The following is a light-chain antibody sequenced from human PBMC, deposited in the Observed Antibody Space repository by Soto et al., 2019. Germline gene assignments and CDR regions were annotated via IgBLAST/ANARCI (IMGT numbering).Light chain of an antibody. CDR1: QGISDY. CDR3: QKYNSAPRLT. V-gene: IGKV1-27*01. CDR2: AAS. J-gene: IGKJ3*01. Sequence: DIQMTQSPSSLSASVGDRVTITCRASQGISDYLAWYQQKPGKVPKLLIYAASTLQSGVPSRFSGSGSGTDFTLTISSLQPEDVATYYCQKYNSAPRLTFGPGTNVDIK.